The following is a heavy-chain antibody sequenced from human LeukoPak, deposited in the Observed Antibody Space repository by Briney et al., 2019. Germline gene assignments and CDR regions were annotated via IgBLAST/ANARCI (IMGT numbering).Heavy chain of an antibody. J-gene: IGHJ6*03. CDR3: ARVGSDYYGSGSYYTHYYMDV. CDR1: GGSISSGSYY. D-gene: IGHD3-10*01. V-gene: IGHV4-61*02. CDR2: IYTSGST. Sequence: SETLSLTCTVSGGSISSGSYYWSWIRQPAGKGLEWIGRIYTSGSTNNNPSLKSRVTISVDTSKNQFSLKLSSVTAADTAVYYCARVGSDYYGSGSYYTHYYMDVWGKGTTVTVSS.